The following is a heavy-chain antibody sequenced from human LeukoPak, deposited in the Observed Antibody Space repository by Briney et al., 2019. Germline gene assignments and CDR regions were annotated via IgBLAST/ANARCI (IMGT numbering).Heavy chain of an antibody. J-gene: IGHJ4*02. CDR1: GGTFISYA. CDR3: AILLWDCGDYDYLDC. CDR2: IIPICGTA. Sequence: SVKVSCKASGGTFISYAISWVRQAPGQGLEWMGGIIPICGTANYAQKFQGRVTITADESTCTAYMELSSLRSEVTAVYYCAILLWDCGDYDYLDCAGQGTLVTVSS. V-gene: IGHV1-69*13. D-gene: IGHD4-17*01.